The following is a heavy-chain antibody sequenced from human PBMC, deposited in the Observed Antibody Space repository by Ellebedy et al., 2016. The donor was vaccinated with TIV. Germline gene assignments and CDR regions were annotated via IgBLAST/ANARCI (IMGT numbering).Heavy chain of an antibody. CDR3: ARGDSSGWGIDY. Sequence: AASVKVSCKASGYTFTSYYIHWVRQAPGQGLQWMGIINPSDGFTSYAQKFQGRVTMTRDTSTSTVYMELSRLRSEDTAVYYCARGDSSGWGIDYWGQGTLVTVSS. J-gene: IGHJ4*02. V-gene: IGHV1-46*01. D-gene: IGHD6-19*01. CDR2: INPSDGFT. CDR1: GYTFTSYY.